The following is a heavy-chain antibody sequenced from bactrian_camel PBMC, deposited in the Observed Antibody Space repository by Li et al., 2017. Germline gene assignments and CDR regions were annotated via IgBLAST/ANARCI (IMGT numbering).Heavy chain of an antibody. D-gene: IGHD6*01. CDR1: GNGDGSGYWC. CDR3: SALRLDGSGTCWDRLSTVENTY. CDR2: IWSGDGSA. J-gene: IGHJ4*01. Sequence: HVQLVESGGGSVRAGGSLTLSCTVSGNGDGSGYWCTGWFRQAPGQEREGVAAIWSGDGSAIVTDSAKGRFTISQDNASKTVVLQMNSLKPEDTAMYHCSALRLDGSGTCWDRLSTVENTYSGQGTQVTVS. V-gene: IGHV3S63*01.